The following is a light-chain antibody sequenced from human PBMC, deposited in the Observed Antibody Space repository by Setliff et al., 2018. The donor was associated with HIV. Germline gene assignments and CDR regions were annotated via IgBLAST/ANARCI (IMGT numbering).Light chain of an antibody. J-gene: IGKJ4*01. CDR1: QSVNSNY. V-gene: IGKV3-20*01. CDR2: GAS. Sequence: EIVLTQYPGTLSLSPGERATLSCKASQSVNSNYLAWYQHKSGQTPRLLMSGASSRAPGIPDRFSGSGSGADFTLTISRLEPEDFAVYYCQQYGSSPTFGGGTKVEIK. CDR3: QQYGSSPT.